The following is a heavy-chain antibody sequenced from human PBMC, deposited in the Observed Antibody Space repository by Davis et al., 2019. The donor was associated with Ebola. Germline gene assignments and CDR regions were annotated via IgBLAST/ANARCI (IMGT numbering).Heavy chain of an antibody. J-gene: IGHJ5*02. CDR1: GYSISSGYY. V-gene: IGHV4-38-2*02. CDR2: IYHSGST. D-gene: IGHD1-14*01. CDR3: ARDPTRGMGLNWFDP. Sequence: MPSETLSLTCTVSGYSISSGYYWGWIRQPPGKGLEWIGSIYHSGSTYYNPSLKSRVTISVDTSKNQFSLKLSSVTAADTAVYYCARDPTRGMGLNWFDPWGQGTLVTVSS.